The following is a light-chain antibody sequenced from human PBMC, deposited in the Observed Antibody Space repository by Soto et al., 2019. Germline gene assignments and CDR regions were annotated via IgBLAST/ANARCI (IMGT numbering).Light chain of an antibody. CDR1: QGISTY. Sequence: IQSTPSPSSLSASVVYRVTITCRASQGISTYLAWYQQKPGKAPKLLIYKASNLASGVPSRFSGSGSGTEFTLTISSLQPDDSATYHCQQYMWKFGQGNTGAIK. V-gene: IGKV1-5*03. CDR2: KAS. CDR3: QQYMWK. J-gene: IGKJ1*01.